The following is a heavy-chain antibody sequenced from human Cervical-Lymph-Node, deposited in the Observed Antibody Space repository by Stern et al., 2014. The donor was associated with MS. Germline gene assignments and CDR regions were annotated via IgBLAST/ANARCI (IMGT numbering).Heavy chain of an antibody. CDR2: IIPIFGTA. CDR3: ARGYSYGYFDY. D-gene: IGHD5-18*01. CDR1: GGTFSSYA. J-gene: IGHJ4*02. V-gene: IGHV1-69*01. Sequence: VHLVESGAEVKKPGSSVKVSSKASGGTFSSYAISWVRQAPGQGLECMGGIIPIFGTANYAQKFQGRVTITADESTSTAYMELSSLRSEDTAVYYCARGYSYGYFDYWGQGTLVTVSS.